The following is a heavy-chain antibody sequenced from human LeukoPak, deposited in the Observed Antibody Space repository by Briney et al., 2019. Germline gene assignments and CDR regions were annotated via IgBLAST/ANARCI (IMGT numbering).Heavy chain of an antibody. CDR2: INPNSGGT. J-gene: IGHJ4*02. V-gene: IGHV1-2*02. CDR1: GYTFTGYY. Sequence: ASVKVSCKASGYTFTGYYMHWVRQAPGQGLEWMGWINPNSGGTNYAQKFQGRVTMTRDTSISTAYMELSRLRSDDTAVYYCARPYVNNRWPNIDYWGQGTLVTVSS. D-gene: IGHD1/OR15-1a*01. CDR3: ARPYVNNRWPNIDY.